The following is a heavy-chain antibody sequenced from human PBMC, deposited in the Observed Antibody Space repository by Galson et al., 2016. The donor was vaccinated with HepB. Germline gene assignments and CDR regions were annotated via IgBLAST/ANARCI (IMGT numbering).Heavy chain of an antibody. Sequence: ETLSLTCTVSGGSVNSGSYYWSWIRQPPGKGLGWIGYIYYSGSTNYNPSLKSRVTISVDTSKNQFPLKLSSVTAADTAVYYCARSARYCSGTSCYLPYFDYWGQGTLVTVSS. CDR2: IYYSGST. J-gene: IGHJ4*02. CDR3: ARSARYCSGTSCYLPYFDY. D-gene: IGHD2-2*01. CDR1: GGSVNSGSYY. V-gene: IGHV4-61*01.